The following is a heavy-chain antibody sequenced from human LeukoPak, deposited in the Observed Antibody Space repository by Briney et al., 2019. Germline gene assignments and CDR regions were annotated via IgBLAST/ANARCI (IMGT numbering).Heavy chain of an antibody. CDR3: ARDLRLSQARQQLTPMDV. V-gene: IGHV3-48*03. D-gene: IGHD6-13*01. CDR1: GFTFSSCE. J-gene: IGHJ6*02. CDR2: ISSSGSTI. Sequence: GGSLRLSCAASGFTFSSCEMNWVRQAPGKGLEWVSYISSSGSTIYYADSVKGRFTISRDNAKNSLYLQMNSLRAEDTAVYYCARDLRLSQARQQLTPMDVWGQGTTVTVSS.